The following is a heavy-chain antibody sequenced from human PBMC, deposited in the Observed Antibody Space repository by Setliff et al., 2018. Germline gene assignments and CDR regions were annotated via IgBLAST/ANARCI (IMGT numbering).Heavy chain of an antibody. D-gene: IGHD3-10*01. CDR2: IYPGDSIT. CDR1: GYSFSTCW. CDR3: ARHPYYYGSGTYLDNNNRWFDP. V-gene: IGHV5-51*01. Sequence: GESLKISCKGSGYSFSTCWIGWVRQMPGKGLEWLGIIYPGDSITRYSPSFQGQVTISVDKSINTAYLQWSSLRASDTAIYYCARHPYYYGSGTYLDNNNRWFDPWGQGTLVTVSS. J-gene: IGHJ5*02.